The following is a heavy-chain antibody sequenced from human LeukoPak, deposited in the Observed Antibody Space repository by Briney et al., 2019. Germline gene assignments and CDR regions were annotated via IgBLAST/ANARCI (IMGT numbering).Heavy chain of an antibody. CDR3: ARGHRGSWKKVFDP. Sequence: SETLSLTCAVSGGSISSSNWWSWIRQPPGKGLEWIGEINHSGSTNYNPSLKSRVTISVDTSKNQFSLKLSSVTAADTAVYYCARGHRGSWKKVFDPWGQGTLVTVSS. V-gene: IGHV4-4*02. CDR2: INHSGST. D-gene: IGHD2-15*01. CDR1: GGSISSSNW. J-gene: IGHJ5*02.